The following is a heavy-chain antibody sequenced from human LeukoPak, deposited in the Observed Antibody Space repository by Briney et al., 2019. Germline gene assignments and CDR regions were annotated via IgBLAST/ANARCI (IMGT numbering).Heavy chain of an antibody. CDR3: ARGQGSGNHFDY. V-gene: IGHV4-30-4*01. J-gene: IGHJ4*02. D-gene: IGHD1-26*01. CDR1: GGSISSGDYY. CDR2: IYYSGST. Sequence: SQTLSLTCTVSGGSISSGDYYWSWIRQPPGKGLEWIGYIYYSGSTYYNPSLKSRVTISVDTSKNQFSLKPSSVTAADTAVYYCARGQGSGNHFDYWGQGTLVTVSS.